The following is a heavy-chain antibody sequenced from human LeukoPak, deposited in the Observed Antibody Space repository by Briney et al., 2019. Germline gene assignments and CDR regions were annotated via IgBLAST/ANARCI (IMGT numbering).Heavy chain of an antibody. D-gene: IGHD3-3*01. Sequence: GGSLRLSCAASGFTFSSYSMNWVRQAPGKGLEWVSYISSSSSTIYYADSVKGRFTISRDNAKNSLYLQMNSLRAEDAAVYYCARKIFPYYYMDVWGKGTTVTVSS. V-gene: IGHV3-48*01. CDR2: ISSSSSTI. CDR1: GFTFSSYS. J-gene: IGHJ6*03. CDR3: ARKIFPYYYMDV.